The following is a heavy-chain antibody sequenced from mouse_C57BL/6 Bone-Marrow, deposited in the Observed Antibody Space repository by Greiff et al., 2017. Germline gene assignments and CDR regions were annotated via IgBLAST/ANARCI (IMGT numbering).Heavy chain of an antibody. CDR3: ARDGTSTVGATGAMDY. D-gene: IGHD1-1*01. Sequence: VKLQESGAELVKPGASVKLSCKASGYTFTEYTIHWVKQRSGQGLEWIGWFYPGSGSIKYNEKFKDKATLTAAKSSSTVYMELSRLTSEDSAVYFWARDGTSTVGATGAMDYWGQGTSVTVSS. V-gene: IGHV1-62-2*01. CDR1: GYTFTEYT. J-gene: IGHJ4*01. CDR2: FYPGSGSI.